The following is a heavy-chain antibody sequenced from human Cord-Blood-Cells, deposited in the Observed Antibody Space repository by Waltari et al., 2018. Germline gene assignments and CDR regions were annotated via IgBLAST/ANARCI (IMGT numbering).Heavy chain of an antibody. J-gene: IGHJ4*02. Sequence: QVQLVQSGAEVKKPGASVKVSCKASGYTFTGYYMHWVRQAPGQGLEWMGWINPNSGGTNYAQKCQGRVTMTRDTSISTAYMGLSRLRSDDTAVYYCARDPFTMVRGVIIDYWGQGTLVTVSS. CDR3: ARDPFTMVRGVIIDY. V-gene: IGHV1-2*02. D-gene: IGHD3-10*01. CDR2: INPNSGGT. CDR1: GYTFTGYY.